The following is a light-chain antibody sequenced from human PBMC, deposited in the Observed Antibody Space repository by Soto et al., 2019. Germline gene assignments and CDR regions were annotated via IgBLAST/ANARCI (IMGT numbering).Light chain of an antibody. CDR2: EVS. J-gene: IGLJ1*01. V-gene: IGLV2-14*01. CDR3: SSYTSSSTLYV. CDR1: SSDVGGYNY. Sequence: QSALTQPASVSGSPGQSITISCTGTSSDVGGYNYVSWYQQHPGKAPKLMIYEVSNRPSGVSNRFSGSKSGNTASLTISGLQAEDEADYYCSSYTSSSTLYVFGTGTKLTVL.